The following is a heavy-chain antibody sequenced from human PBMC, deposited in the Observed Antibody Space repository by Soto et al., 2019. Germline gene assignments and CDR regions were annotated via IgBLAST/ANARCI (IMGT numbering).Heavy chain of an antibody. CDR1: GGSILSYY. D-gene: IGHD1-7*01. CDR2: IYYSGST. Sequence: SETLSLTCTVSGGSILSYYWSWIRRTPGKGLEWIGYIYYSGSTKYSPSLRSRVTISLDTSKNQFSLNLSSVTAADTAVYYCARSLIGWNYFDWFDLWGQGTLVTVSS. J-gene: IGHJ5*02. CDR3: ARSLIGWNYFDWFDL. V-gene: IGHV4-59*08.